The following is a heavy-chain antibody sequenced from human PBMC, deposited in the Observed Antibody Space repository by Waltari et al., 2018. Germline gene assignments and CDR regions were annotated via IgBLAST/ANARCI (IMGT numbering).Heavy chain of an antibody. D-gene: IGHD3-3*01. V-gene: IGHV3-15*01. CDR2: IKSKTDGGTT. CDR1: GFTFSNAW. J-gene: IGHJ4*02. CDR3: TLDGDFWSGYYT. Sequence: EVQLVESGGGLVKPGGSLRLSCVASGFTFSNAWMSWVRQAPGKGLEWVGRIKSKTDGGTTDYAAPVKGRFTISRDDSKNTLYLQMNSLKTEDTAVYYCTLDGDFWSGYYTWGQGTLVTVSS.